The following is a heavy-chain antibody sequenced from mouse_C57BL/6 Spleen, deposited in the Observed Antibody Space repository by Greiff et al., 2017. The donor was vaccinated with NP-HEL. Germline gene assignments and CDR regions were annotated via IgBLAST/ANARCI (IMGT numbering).Heavy chain of an antibody. Sequence: EVQGVESGEGLVKPGGSLKLSCAASGFTFSSYAMSWVRQTPEKRLEWVAYISSGGDYIYYADNVKGRFTISRDHARNTLYLQMSSLKSEDTAMYYCTRYYGSSYLFDYWGQGTTLTVSS. CDR1: GFTFSSYA. D-gene: IGHD1-1*01. V-gene: IGHV5-9-1*02. CDR2: ISSGGDYI. CDR3: TRYYGSSYLFDY. J-gene: IGHJ2*01.